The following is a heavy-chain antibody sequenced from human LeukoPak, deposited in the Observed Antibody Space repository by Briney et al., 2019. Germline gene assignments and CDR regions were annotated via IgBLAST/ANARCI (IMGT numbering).Heavy chain of an antibody. CDR3: TKWSGFGDD. Sequence: AGGSLRLSCAASGFTFSSNSMTWVRQTPGKGLEWVSGISGSGDSTFYADSVRGRFTISRDNSRNTLYLQMSSLGPEDTAVYYCTKWSGFGDDWGQGTLVTVSS. CDR2: ISGSGDST. V-gene: IGHV3-23*01. J-gene: IGHJ4*02. D-gene: IGHD3-10*01. CDR1: GFTFSSNS.